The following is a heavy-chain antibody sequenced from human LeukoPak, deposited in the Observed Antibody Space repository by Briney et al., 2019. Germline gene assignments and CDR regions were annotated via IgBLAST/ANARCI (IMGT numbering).Heavy chain of an antibody. Sequence: GGSLRLSCAASGFTFSTYAMSWVRQAAGKGLEWVSGISGSGGSTYYADSAKGRFTISRDNSKNTLYLQMNSLRAVDTSVYYCAKDRDHSGYNPEGFDYWGQGTLVTVSS. J-gene: IGHJ4*02. CDR1: GFTFSTYA. CDR2: ISGSGGST. CDR3: AKDRDHSGYNPEGFDY. V-gene: IGHV3-23*01. D-gene: IGHD3-22*01.